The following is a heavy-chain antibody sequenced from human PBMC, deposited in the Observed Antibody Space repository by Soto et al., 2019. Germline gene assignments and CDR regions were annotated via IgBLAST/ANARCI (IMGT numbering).Heavy chain of an antibody. D-gene: IGHD6-19*01. CDR1: GFDFGRYA. J-gene: IGHJ5*02. V-gene: IGHV3-23*01. CDR3: ARDQISGWYDN. CDR2: MGGSVDSK. Sequence: EVQMLESGGGLVKPGGSLRLSCAASGFDFGRYALSWVRQSPGKGLEWVSAMGGSVDSKSYADSVKGRFTISRDDPKNTLFREMNSLRPEDTAIYFCARDQISGWYDNWGQGTLVSVSS.